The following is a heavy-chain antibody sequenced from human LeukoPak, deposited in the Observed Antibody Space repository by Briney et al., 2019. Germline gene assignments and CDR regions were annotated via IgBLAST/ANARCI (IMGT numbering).Heavy chain of an antibody. Sequence: PSETLSLTCAVYGGSFSGYYWSWIRQPPGKGLEWIGEINHSGSTNYNPSLKSRVTISVDTSKNQFSLKLSSVTAADTAVYYCARGRAAAGVPSYSPFAQYYYYYYMDVWGKGTTVTVSS. CDR1: GGSFSGYY. V-gene: IGHV4-34*01. J-gene: IGHJ6*03. D-gene: IGHD6-13*01. CDR2: INHSGST. CDR3: ARGRAAAGVPSYSPFAQYYYYYYMDV.